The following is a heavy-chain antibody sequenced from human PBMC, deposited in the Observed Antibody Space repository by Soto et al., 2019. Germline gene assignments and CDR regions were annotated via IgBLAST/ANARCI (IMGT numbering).Heavy chain of an antibody. Sequence: SETLSLTCTVSGGSISSYYWSWIRQPPGKGLEWIGYIYYSGGTNYNPSLKSRVTTSVDTSTSTAYMELSSLSSEDTAVYYCARLAAVPWGQGTLVTVSS. CDR2: IYYSGGT. CDR1: GGSISSYY. D-gene: IGHD6-25*01. V-gene: IGHV4-59*01. CDR3: ARLAAVP. J-gene: IGHJ5*02.